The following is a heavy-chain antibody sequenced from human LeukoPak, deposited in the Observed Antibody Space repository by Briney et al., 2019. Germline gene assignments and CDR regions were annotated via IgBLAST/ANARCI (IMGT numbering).Heavy chain of an antibody. CDR3: ARRRVRLLQSQISYFDY. CDR1: GYTFTGYY. D-gene: IGHD5-24*01. J-gene: IGHJ4*02. Sequence: ASVKVSCKASGYTFTGYYMHWVRQAPGQGLEWMGWINPKSGGTNYAQKFQGRVTMTRDTSISTAYMELSRLRSDDTAVYYCARRRVRLLQSQISYFDYWGQGTLVTVSS. V-gene: IGHV1-2*02. CDR2: INPKSGGT.